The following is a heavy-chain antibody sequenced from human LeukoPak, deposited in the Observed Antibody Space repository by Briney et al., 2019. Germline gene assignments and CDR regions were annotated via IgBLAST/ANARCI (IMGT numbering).Heavy chain of an antibody. J-gene: IGHJ4*02. CDR2: ISSSRTYI. Sequence: GGSLRLSCAASDFTFSAYTMNWIRLAPGKGLEWVSSISSSRTYIYYADSVKGRFTISRDNAKNSLYLQMNSLRAEDTALYFCARDSDYGDYFDRWGQGTLVTVSS. CDR3: ARDSDYGDYFDR. V-gene: IGHV3-21*06. D-gene: IGHD4-17*01. CDR1: DFTFSAYT.